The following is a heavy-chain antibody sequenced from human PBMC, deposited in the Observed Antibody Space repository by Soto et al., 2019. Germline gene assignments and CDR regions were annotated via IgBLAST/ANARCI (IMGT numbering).Heavy chain of an antibody. D-gene: IGHD2-15*01. CDR3: ARGMVVAATPLRPSYFDY. J-gene: IGHJ4*02. CDR2: ISYDGSNK. CDR1: GFTFSSYG. Sequence: QVQLVESGGGVVQPGRSLRLSCAASGFTFSSYGMHWVRQAPGKGLEWVAVISYDGSNKYYADSVKGRFTISRDNSKNTLYLQMNSLRAEDTAVYYCARGMVVAATPLRPSYFDYWGQGTLVTVSS. V-gene: IGHV3-30*03.